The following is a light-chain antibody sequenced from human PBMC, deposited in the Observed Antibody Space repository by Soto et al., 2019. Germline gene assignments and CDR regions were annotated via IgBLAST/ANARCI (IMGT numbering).Light chain of an antibody. CDR3: LQDHNYPLT. V-gene: IGKV1-6*02. J-gene: IGKJ4*01. CDR1: LGIGND. Sequence: AIQMAQSPSSLSASVGDRVTITCRASLGIGNDVGWYQQKPGKAPKLLLYAATTLQSGVPSRFSGTRSGTDFTLTISSLQPEDFATYYCLQDHNYPLTFGGGTKVEIK. CDR2: AAT.